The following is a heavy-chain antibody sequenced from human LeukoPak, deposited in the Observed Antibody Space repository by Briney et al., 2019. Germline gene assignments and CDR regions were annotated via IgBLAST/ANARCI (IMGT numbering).Heavy chain of an antibody. Sequence: PSETLSLTCTVSGGSISSYYWSWIRQPAGKGLEWIGRIYTSGSTNYNPSLKSRVTMSVGTSKSQFSLKLSSVTAADTAVYYCARVRYSDSSVLTRKRSYYFDYWGQGTLVTVSS. CDR2: IYTSGST. D-gene: IGHD3-22*01. CDR3: ARVRYSDSSVLTRKRSYYFDY. V-gene: IGHV4-4*07. CDR1: GGSISSYY. J-gene: IGHJ4*02.